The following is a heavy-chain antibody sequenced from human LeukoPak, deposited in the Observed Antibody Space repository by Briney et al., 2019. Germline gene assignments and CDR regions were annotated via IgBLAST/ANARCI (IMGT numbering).Heavy chain of an antibody. Sequence: SATLSLTCAVYGGSFSGYYWTWIRQPPGKGLEWIGEINHSGSSKYNPSLKSRVTIAVDTSKKQFSLKLSSVTAADTAVYYCARGGTAGTLWDWFDPWGQGTLVTVSS. V-gene: IGHV4-34*01. J-gene: IGHJ5*02. CDR3: ARGGTAGTLWDWFDP. CDR1: GGSFSGYY. CDR2: INHSGSS. D-gene: IGHD1-1*01.